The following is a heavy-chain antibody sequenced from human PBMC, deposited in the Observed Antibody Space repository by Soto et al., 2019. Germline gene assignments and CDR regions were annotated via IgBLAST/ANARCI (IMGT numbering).Heavy chain of an antibody. D-gene: IGHD2-15*01. Sequence: SETLSLTCAVSGGSISSGGYSWSWIRQPPGKGLEWIGYIYHSGSTYYNPSLKSRVTVSVDRSKNQFSLKLSSVTAADTAVYYCARESVARLIDYWGQGTLVTSPQ. CDR3: ARESVARLIDY. V-gene: IGHV4-30-2*01. CDR1: GGSISSGGYS. CDR2: IYHSGST. J-gene: IGHJ4*02.